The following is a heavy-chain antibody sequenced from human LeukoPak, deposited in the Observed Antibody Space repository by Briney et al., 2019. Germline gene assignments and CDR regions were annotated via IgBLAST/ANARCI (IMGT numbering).Heavy chain of an antibody. D-gene: IGHD6-13*01. CDR2: ISNTGSFI. Sequence: GGSLRLSCAASGLTFSDEYMSWIRQAPGKGLEWVSYISNTGSFISYADSVKGRFTISRDNAKNSLYLQMNSLRAEDTAVYYCAKDLYSSSWYVSSDYWGQGTLVTVSS. CDR1: GLTFSDEY. J-gene: IGHJ4*02. V-gene: IGHV3-11*04. CDR3: AKDLYSSSWYVSSDY.